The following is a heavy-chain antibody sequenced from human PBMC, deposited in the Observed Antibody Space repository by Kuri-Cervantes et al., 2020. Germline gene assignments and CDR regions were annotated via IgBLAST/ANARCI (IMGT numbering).Heavy chain of an antibody. Sequence: ESLKISCTVSGGSISSSSYYWGWIRQPPGKGLEWIGSIYYSGSTYYNPSLKSRVTISVDTSKNQFSLKLSSVTAADTAVYYCARAAEYQLLFDYWGQGTLVTVSS. CDR3: ARAAEYQLLFDY. CDR2: IYYSGST. V-gene: IGHV4-39*07. D-gene: IGHD2-2*01. J-gene: IGHJ4*02. CDR1: GGSISSSSYY.